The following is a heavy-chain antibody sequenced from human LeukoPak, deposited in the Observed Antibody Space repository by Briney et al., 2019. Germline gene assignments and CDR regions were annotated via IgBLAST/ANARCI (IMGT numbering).Heavy chain of an antibody. CDR1: GFTFSSYA. CDR3: ARDEYYDYVWGSYRADQLIDY. Sequence: GGSLRLSCAASGFTFSSYAMSWVRQAPGKGLEWVSAISGSGGSTYYADSVKGRFTISRDNSKNTLYLQMNSLRAEDTAVYYCARDEYYDYVWGSYRADQLIDYWGQGTLVTVSS. V-gene: IGHV3-23*01. CDR2: ISGSGGST. J-gene: IGHJ4*02. D-gene: IGHD3-16*02.